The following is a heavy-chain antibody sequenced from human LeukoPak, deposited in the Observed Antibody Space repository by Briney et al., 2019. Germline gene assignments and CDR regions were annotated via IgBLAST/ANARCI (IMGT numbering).Heavy chain of an antibody. D-gene: IGHD3-3*01. CDR2: ISAYNGNT. V-gene: IGHV1-18*01. J-gene: IGHJ6*03. CDR3: AREIRYDFWSGYYSLLYYYYYMDV. CDR1: GYIFTNYG. Sequence: ASVKVSCKASGYIFTNYGISWVRQAPGQGLEWMGWISAYNGNTNYAQKLQGRVTMTTDTSTTTAYMELRSLRSDDTAVYYCAREIRYDFWSGYYSLLYYYYYMDVWGKGTTVTVSS.